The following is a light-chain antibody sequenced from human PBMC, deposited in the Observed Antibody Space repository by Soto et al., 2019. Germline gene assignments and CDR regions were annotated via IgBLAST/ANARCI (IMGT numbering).Light chain of an antibody. CDR1: QGISSY. CDR3: QQLNSYLAWT. J-gene: IGKJ1*01. CDR2: AAS. V-gene: IGKV1-9*01. Sequence: DIQLTQSPSFLSASVGDRVTITCRTSQGISSYLAWYQQKPGKAPKLLVYAASTLQSGVPSRFSGSGSGPEFTLTISSLQPEDFATYYCQQLNSYLAWTFGQGNKVEIK.